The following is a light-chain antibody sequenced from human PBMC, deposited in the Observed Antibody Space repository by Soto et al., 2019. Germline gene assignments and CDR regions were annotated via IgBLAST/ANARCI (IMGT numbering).Light chain of an antibody. CDR2: GPS. CDR1: QSISSSY. Sequence: VVLTQSPVTLSLSPGEKGTLSCSSSQSISSSYLAWYQQKPGQAPRLLIYGPSSRATGIPDRFSGSGSGTDFTLTINKLEPEDFAVYYCQQYDSSPRTFGQGTKVDIK. V-gene: IGKV3-20*01. CDR3: QQYDSSPRT. J-gene: IGKJ1*01.